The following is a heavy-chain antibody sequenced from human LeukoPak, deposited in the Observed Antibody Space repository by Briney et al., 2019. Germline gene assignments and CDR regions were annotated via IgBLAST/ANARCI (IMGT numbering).Heavy chain of an antibody. CDR3: ARGRLSRPSPFDP. V-gene: IGHV1-2*02. CDR2: INPNSGGT. Sequence: ASVKVSCKASGYTFTGYYMHWVRQAPGQGLEWMGWINPNSGGTNYAQKFQGRVTMTRDTSISTAYMELSRLRSDDTAVYYCARGRLSRPSPFDPWGQGTLVTVSS. D-gene: IGHD2-15*01. CDR1: GYTFTGYY. J-gene: IGHJ5*02.